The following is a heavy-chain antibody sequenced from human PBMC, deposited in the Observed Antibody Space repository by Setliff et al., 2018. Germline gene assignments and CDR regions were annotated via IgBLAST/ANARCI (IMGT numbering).Heavy chain of an antibody. CDR2: INHSGTT. CDR3: ARGRNVAARLLDS. J-gene: IGHJ4*02. CDR1: GGTFGDYY. Sequence: PSETLSLTCAAYGGTFGDYYWTWIRQPPGKGLEWIGEINHSGTTNYHPSLRSRVTISVDTSKNQFSLKVTSVTAADTSVYFCARGRNVAARLLDSWGQGTLVTVSS. D-gene: IGHD6-6*01. V-gene: IGHV4-34*01.